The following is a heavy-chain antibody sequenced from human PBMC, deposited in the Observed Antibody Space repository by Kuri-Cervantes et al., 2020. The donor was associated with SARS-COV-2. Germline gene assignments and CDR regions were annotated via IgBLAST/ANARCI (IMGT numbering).Heavy chain of an antibody. CDR2: FYHSGIT. CDR3: ARDNVLYSGSGFDL. CDR1: GGSISSFY. V-gene: IGHV4-59*01. Sequence: SETLFLTCTVSGGSISSFYWSWIRQPPGKGLEWIGYFYHSGITNYDPSLKSRVTISGDTSKNQLSLKLTSVTAADTAVYYCARDNVLYSGSGFDLWGQGTLVTVSS. J-gene: IGHJ4*02. D-gene: IGHD1-26*01.